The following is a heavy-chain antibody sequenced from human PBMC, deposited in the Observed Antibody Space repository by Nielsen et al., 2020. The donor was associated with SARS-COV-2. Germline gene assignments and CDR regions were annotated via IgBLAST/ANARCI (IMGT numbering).Heavy chain of an antibody. CDR1: GGSMNFFY. J-gene: IGHJ5*02. V-gene: IGHV4-59*01. CDR3: ARGGAAGYCSGGSCYGGFDP. D-gene: IGHD2-15*01. Sequence: SETPSLTCSISGGSMNFFYWSWIRQPPGKGLEWIGYIYYSGSTNYNPSLKSRVTISVDTSKNQFSLKLSSVTAADTAVYYCARGGAAGYCSGGSCYGGFDPWGQGTLVTVSS. CDR2: IYYSGST.